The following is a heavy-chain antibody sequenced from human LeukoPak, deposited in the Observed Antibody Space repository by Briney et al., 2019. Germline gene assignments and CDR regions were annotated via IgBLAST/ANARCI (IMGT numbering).Heavy chain of an antibody. V-gene: IGHV3-74*01. CDR3: TRESFDY. Sequence: GGSLRLSCAASGFTFSSYWMHWVRQAPGKGPMWVSRIKTDGSMTGYADSVKGRFSVFRDNAKNTLYLQMNSLRVEDTAVYYCTRESFDYWGQGTLVTVSS. CDR1: GFTFSSYW. CDR2: IKTDGSMT. J-gene: IGHJ4*02.